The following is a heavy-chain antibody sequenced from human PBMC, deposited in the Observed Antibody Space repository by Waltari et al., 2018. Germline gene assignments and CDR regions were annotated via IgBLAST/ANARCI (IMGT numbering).Heavy chain of an antibody. Sequence: EVQLVESGGGLVKPGGSLRLSCAASGFTFSSYSMNWVRQAPGKGLEWVSSISSSSSYINYADSLKGRFTISRDNAKNSLYLQMNSLRAEDTAVYYCARDRPVAAPFYYYGMDVWGQGTTVTVSS. CDR1: GFTFSSYS. D-gene: IGHD2-15*01. CDR3: ARDRPVAAPFYYYGMDV. J-gene: IGHJ6*02. V-gene: IGHV3-21*01. CDR2: ISSSSSYI.